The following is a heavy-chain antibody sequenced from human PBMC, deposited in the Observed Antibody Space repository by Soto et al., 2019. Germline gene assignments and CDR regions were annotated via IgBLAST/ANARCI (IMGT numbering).Heavy chain of an antibody. CDR3: STPASDFWSGYPQYYMDV. V-gene: IGHV3-73*01. CDR2: IRSRGNNYAT. CDR1: GFTFSVSA. D-gene: IGHD3-3*01. Sequence: ESGGGLVQPGGSLTLSCAASGFTFSVSALHWVRHPSGRGLEWVGRIRSRGNNYATAYAASRDGRFTISRDDSKNTAYLQLNSLTTEDTAVYYCSTPASDFWSGYPQYYMDVWGKGTTVTVS. J-gene: IGHJ6*03.